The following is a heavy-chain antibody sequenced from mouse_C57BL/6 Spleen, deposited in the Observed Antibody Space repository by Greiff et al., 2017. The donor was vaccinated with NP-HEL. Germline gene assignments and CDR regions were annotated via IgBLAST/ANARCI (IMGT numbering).Heavy chain of an antibody. V-gene: IGHV1-50*01. J-gene: IGHJ2*01. Sequence: VQLQQPGAELVKPGASVKLSCKASGYTFTSYWMQWVKQRPGQGLEWIGEIDPSDSYTNYNQKFKGKATLTVDTSSSTAYMQLSSLTSEDSAVYYCARRTYYGPFDYWGQGTTLTVSS. CDR1: GYTFTSYW. CDR3: ARRTYYGPFDY. CDR2: IDPSDSYT. D-gene: IGHD1-1*01.